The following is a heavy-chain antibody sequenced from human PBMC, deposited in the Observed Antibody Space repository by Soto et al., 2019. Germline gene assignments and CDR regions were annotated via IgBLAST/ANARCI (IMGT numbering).Heavy chain of an antibody. CDR1: GFTFSSYA. J-gene: IGHJ6*02. V-gene: IGHV3-30-3*01. CDR3: SRPPWSEYSNYGYYYYYGMDV. D-gene: IGHD4-4*01. Sequence: QVQLVESGGGVVQPGRSLRLSCAASGFTFSSYAMHWVRQAPGKGLEWAAVISYDGSNKYYADSEKGRFTISRDNFKNPRYLQMKRLRAEYTAVDFCSRPPWSEYSNYGYYYYYGMDVWGQGTTVTVSS. CDR2: ISYDGSNK.